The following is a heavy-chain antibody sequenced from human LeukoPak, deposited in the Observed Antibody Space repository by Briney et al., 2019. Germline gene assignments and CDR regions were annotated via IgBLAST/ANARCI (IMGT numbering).Heavy chain of an antibody. CDR2: ISSSGSTI. J-gene: IGHJ4*02. Sequence: GGSLRLSCAASGFTFSSYEMNWVRQAPGKGLEWISYISSSGSTIYYADSVKGRFTISRDNAKNSLYLQMNSLRAEDTAVYYCTRRFGAAICDYWGQGTLVTGSS. CDR1: GFTFSSYE. V-gene: IGHV3-48*03. D-gene: IGHD3-16*01. CDR3: TRRFGAAICDY.